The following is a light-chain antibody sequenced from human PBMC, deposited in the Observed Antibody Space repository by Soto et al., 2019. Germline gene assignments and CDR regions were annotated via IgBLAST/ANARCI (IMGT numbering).Light chain of an antibody. V-gene: IGKV1-5*03. CDR1: QSISSW. Sequence: DIQMTQSPSTLSASVGDRVTITCRASQSISSWLAWYQQKPGTAPKLLIYKASTLQSGVPSRFSGSGSGTEFTLTISSVQPDDSATYYCHQDNDNWTFGQGTKVEIK. CDR2: KAS. J-gene: IGKJ1*01. CDR3: HQDNDNWT.